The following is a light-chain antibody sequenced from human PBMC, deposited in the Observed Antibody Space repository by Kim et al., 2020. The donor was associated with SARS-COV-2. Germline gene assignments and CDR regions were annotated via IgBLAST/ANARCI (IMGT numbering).Light chain of an antibody. V-gene: IGLV1-51*01. J-gene: IGLJ3*02. CDR3: GTWDSSLSAGV. Sequence: QSVLTQPPSISAAPGQKVTISCSGSSSNIGNNYVSWYQHLPGTAPRLLIYDNNKRPSGIPARFSGSRSGTSATLGITGLQTGDEADYYCGTWDSSLSAGVFGGGTKVTVL. CDR2: DNN. CDR1: SSNIGNNY.